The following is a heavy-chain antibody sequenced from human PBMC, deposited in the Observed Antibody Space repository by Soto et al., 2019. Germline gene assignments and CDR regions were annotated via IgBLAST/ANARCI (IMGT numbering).Heavy chain of an antibody. J-gene: IGHJ5*02. D-gene: IGHD3-16*01. Sequence: LRLSCAASGFTFTKFGMHWVRQAPGKGLEWVAIIWYDGSSTTYADSVKGRFTISRDNAKNTLYLQMNSLRVEDTAVYYCARSDWFDPWGQGALVTVSS. CDR3: ARSDWFDP. CDR2: IWYDGSST. V-gene: IGHV3-33*03. CDR1: GFTFTKFG.